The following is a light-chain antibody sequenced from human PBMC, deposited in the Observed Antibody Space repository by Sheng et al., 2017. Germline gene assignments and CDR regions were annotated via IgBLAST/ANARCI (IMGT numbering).Light chain of an antibody. J-gene: IGKJ2*01. CDR2: GAS. CDR1: QSITRF. Sequence: DIQMTQSPSSLSASIGDRVTITCRASQSITRFLHWYQQMPGKAPKLLIYGASSLQSGVPSRFSGGGSGTDFTLTISSVRPEDFATYYCQQTSRTPYTFGPRDQAGDQT. V-gene: IGKV1-39*01. CDR3: QQTSRTPYT.